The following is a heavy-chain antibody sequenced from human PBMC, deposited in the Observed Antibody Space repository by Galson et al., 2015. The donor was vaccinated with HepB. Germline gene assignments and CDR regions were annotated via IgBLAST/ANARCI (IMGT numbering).Heavy chain of an antibody. J-gene: IGHJ4*02. D-gene: IGHD6-13*01. Sequence: SLRISCAASGFTFSSYAMHWVRQAPGKGLEWVAVISYDGSNKYYADSVKGRFPISRDNSKNTLYLQMNSLRAEDTAVYYCARSPFQQLDTALWYFDYWGQGTLVTVSS. V-gene: IGHV3-30-3*01. CDR3: ARSPFQQLDTALWYFDY. CDR2: ISYDGSNK. CDR1: GFTFSSYA.